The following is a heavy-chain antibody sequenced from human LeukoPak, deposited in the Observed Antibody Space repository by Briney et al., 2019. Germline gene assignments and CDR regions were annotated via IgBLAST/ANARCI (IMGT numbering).Heavy chain of an antibody. CDR1: GYTSTGYH. CDR3: TKGGIHGSGSYYDY. Sequence: ASVKVSCKASGYTSTGYHMHWVRQAPGQGLEWMGRINPNSGGTNYAQKFQGRVTMTRDTSISTAYMELTRLRSDDTAVYYCTKGGIHGSGSYYDYWGQGTLVTVSS. CDR2: INPNSGGT. J-gene: IGHJ4*02. V-gene: IGHV1-2*06. D-gene: IGHD3-10*01.